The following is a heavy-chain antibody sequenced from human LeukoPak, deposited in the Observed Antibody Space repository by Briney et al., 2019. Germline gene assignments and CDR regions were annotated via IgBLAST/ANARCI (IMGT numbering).Heavy chain of an antibody. J-gene: IGHJ4*02. CDR2: IYSGGST. CDR3: VRGCVITLRPDY. D-gene: IGHD3-22*01. CDR1: GFTVSSNY. Sequence: LPGGSLRLSCAASGFTVSSNYMSWVRQAPGKGLEWVSVIYSGGSTYYADSVKGRFTISRDNSKNTLYLQMNSLRAEDTAVYYCVRGCVITLRPDYWGQGTLVTVSS. V-gene: IGHV3-53*01.